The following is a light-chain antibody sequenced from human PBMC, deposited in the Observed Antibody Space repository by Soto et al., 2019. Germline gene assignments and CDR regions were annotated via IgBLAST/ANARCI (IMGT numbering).Light chain of an antibody. CDR2: DAS. V-gene: IGKV3-11*01. CDR3: QQRSNWPPT. J-gene: IGKJ1*01. CDR1: QSVSSY. Sequence: EIVLPQSPATLSLSPGESATLSCRASQSVSSYLAWYQQKPGQAPRLLIYDASTRATGIPARFSGSGSGTDFTLTITSLEPEDFAVYYCQQRSNWPPTFGQGTKVDIK.